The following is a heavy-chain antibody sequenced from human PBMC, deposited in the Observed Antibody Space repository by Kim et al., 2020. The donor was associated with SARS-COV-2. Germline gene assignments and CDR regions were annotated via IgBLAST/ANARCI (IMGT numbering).Heavy chain of an antibody. Sequence: GGSLRLSCAASGFTFSSYAMSWVRQAPGKGLEWVSAISGSGGSTYYADSVKGRFTISRDNSKNTLYLQMNSLRAEDTAVYYCAKDGEVGYSSGWEDYWGQGTLVTVSS. J-gene: IGHJ4*02. D-gene: IGHD6-19*01. CDR3: AKDGEVGYSSGWEDY. V-gene: IGHV3-23*01. CDR2: ISGSGGST. CDR1: GFTFSSYA.